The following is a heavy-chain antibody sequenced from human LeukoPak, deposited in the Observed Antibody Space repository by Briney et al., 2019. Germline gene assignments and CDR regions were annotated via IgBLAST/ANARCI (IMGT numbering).Heavy chain of an antibody. J-gene: IGHJ6*03. CDR3: ARGTGVFGRIWYMDV. V-gene: IGHV4-4*07. Sequence: PSETLSLTCSVSGDSTIYNYWSWIRQPAGKGLGWIGRIFSDGKINYSPSLESRVTMSVDNAKNQFSLRLSSVTAADTAVYYCARGTGVFGRIWYMDVWGQGTTVSVSS. CDR1: GDSTIYNY. CDR2: IFSDGKI. D-gene: IGHD3-3*01.